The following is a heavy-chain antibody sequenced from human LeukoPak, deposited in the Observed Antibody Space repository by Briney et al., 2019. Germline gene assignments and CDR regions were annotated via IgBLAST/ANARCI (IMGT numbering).Heavy chain of an antibody. CDR3: ARGEVCSSTSCPLSFDY. CDR1: GGSISSGGYS. CDR2: IYHSGST. Sequence: SETLSLTCAVSGGSISSGGYSWGWIRQPPGKGLEWIGYIYHSGSTYYNPSLKSRVTISVDRSKNQFSLKLSSVTAADTAVYYCARGEVCSSTSCPLSFDYWGQGTLVTVSS. J-gene: IGHJ4*02. D-gene: IGHD2-2*01. V-gene: IGHV4-30-2*01.